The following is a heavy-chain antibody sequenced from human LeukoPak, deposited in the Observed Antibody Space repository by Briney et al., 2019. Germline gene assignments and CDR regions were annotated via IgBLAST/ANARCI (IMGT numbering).Heavy chain of an antibody. CDR1: GYTFTSYG. CDR2: ISAYNGNT. D-gene: IGHD2-21*02. J-gene: IGHJ6*03. CDR3: AREGAVTGYYYYYYYMDV. V-gene: IGHV1-18*01. Sequence: ASVKVSCKASGYTFTSYGISWVRQAPGQGLEWMGWISAYNGNTNYAQKLQGRVTMTTDTSTSTAYVELRSLRSDDTAVYYCAREGAVTGYYYYYYYMDVWGKGTTVTVSS.